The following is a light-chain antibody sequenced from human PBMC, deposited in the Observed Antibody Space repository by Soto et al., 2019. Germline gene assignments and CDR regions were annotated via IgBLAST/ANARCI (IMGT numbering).Light chain of an antibody. J-gene: IGKJ1*01. CDR1: QGISSY. CDR2: AAY. Sequence: AIRMTQSPSSFSASTGDRVTITCRASQGISSYLAWYQQKPGKAPKLLIYAAYTLQSGVQSRFSGSGSGTDFTLTIRCLQSEDFATYYCKQYYSYLWTFGQGTKVDIK. CDR3: KQYYSYLWT. V-gene: IGKV1-8*01.